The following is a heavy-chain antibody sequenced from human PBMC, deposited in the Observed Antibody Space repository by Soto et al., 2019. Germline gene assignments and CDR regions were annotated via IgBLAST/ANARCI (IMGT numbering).Heavy chain of an antibody. CDR3: AKEPEYSSSSGDY. Sequence: EVQLLESGGGLVQPGGSLRLSWAAPGLTFSSYARSWVGKAPGKGLEWVSAISGSGGSTYYADSVKGRFTISRDNSKNTLYLQMNSLRAEDTAVYYCAKEPEYSSSSGDYWGQGTLVTVSS. V-gene: IGHV3-23*01. J-gene: IGHJ4*02. CDR1: GLTFSSYA. D-gene: IGHD6-6*01. CDR2: ISGSGGST.